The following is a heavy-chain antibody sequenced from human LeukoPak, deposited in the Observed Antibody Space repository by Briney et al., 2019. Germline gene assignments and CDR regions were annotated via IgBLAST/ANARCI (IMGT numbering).Heavy chain of an antibody. J-gene: IGHJ6*03. CDR3: ARVVGGYDLSYYYMDV. V-gene: IGHV1-2*02. CDR1: GYTFTGYY. CDR2: INPNSGGT. Sequence: GASVKVSCKASGYTFTGYYMHWVRQAPGQGLEWMGWINPNSGGTNYAQKFQGRVTMTRDTSISTAYMELSRLRSDDTAVYYCARVVGGYDLSYYYMDVWGKGTTVTVSS. D-gene: IGHD5-12*01.